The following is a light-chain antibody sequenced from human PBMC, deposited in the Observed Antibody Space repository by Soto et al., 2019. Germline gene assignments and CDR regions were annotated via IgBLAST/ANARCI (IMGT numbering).Light chain of an antibody. CDR1: QRVGSY. CDR2: SAS. J-gene: IGKJ1*01. Sequence: DIQMTQSPSSLSASVGDRVTITCRASQRVGSYLNWYQQKPGKAPTLLIYSASELQSGVSSRFSGSGSGTDSTLTIRNLQPEDFAVYYCQQSHNTPLTFGQGTKVEI. CDR3: QQSHNTPLT. V-gene: IGKV1-39*01.